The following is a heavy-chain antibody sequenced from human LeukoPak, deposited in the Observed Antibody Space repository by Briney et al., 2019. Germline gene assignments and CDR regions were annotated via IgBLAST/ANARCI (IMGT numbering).Heavy chain of an antibody. CDR2: IYYSGST. J-gene: IGHJ4*02. D-gene: IGHD6-19*01. V-gene: IGHV4-61*01. Sequence: SETLSLTRTVSGGSVSSGSYYWSWIRQPPGKGLEWIGYIYYSGSTNYNPSLKSRVTISVDTSKNQFSLKLSSVTAADTAVYYCAIEGSSGWIDYWGQGTLVTVSS. CDR1: GGSVSSGSYY. CDR3: AIEGSSGWIDY.